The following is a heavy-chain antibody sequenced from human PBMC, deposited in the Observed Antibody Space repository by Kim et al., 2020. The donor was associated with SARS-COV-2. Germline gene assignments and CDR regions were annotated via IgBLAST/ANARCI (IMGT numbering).Heavy chain of an antibody. Sequence: GGSLRLSCAASGFTFSSYAMSWVRQAPGKGLEWVSAISGSGGSTYYADSVKGRFTISRDNSKNTLYLQMNSLRAEDTAVYYCAKDLAGNTMVRGVMIDYWGQGTLVTVSS. CDR2: ISGSGGST. CDR1: GFTFSSYA. J-gene: IGHJ4*02. V-gene: IGHV3-23*01. CDR3: AKDLAGNTMVRGVMIDY. D-gene: IGHD3-10*01.